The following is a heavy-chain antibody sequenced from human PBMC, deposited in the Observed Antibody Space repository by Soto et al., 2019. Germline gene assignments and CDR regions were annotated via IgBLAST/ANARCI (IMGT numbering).Heavy chain of an antibody. Sequence: SETLSLTCAVYGGSFSGYYGSWIRQPPGKGLEWIGEINHSGSTNYNPSLKSRVTMSVDTSKNQFSLKLSSVTAADTAVYYCARGRGLGSLEWLLGYNWFDPWGQGTLVTVSS. J-gene: IGHJ5*02. CDR2: INHSGST. CDR1: GGSFSGYY. CDR3: ARGRGLGSLEWLLGYNWFDP. D-gene: IGHD3-3*01. V-gene: IGHV4-34*01.